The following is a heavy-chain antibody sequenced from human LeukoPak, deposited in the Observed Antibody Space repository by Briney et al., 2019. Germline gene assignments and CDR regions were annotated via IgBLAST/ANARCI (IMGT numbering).Heavy chain of an antibody. V-gene: IGHV4-39*01. J-gene: IGHJ4*02. D-gene: IGHD3-9*01. CDR3: ARGDNYDILTGYQTPSHLSDY. CDR1: GGSISSSSYY. Sequence: PSETLSLTCTVSGGSISSSSYYWGWIRQPPGKGLEWIGSIYYSGSTYYNPSLKSRVTISVDTSKNQFSLKLSSVTAADTAVYYCARGDNYDILTGYQTPSHLSDYWGQGTLVTVSS. CDR2: IYYSGST.